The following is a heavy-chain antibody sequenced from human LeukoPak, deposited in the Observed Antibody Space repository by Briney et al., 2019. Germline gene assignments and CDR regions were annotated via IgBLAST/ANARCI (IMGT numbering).Heavy chain of an antibody. Sequence: SETLSLTCTVSGGSISSSSYYWGWIRQPPGKGLEWIGSIYYSGSTYYNPSLKSRVTISVDTSKNQFSLKLSSVTAADTAVYYCARKRGYPDYWGQGTLVTVSS. V-gene: IGHV4-39*01. CDR2: IYYSGST. CDR3: ARKRGYPDY. J-gene: IGHJ4*02. D-gene: IGHD5-18*01. CDR1: GGSISSSSYY.